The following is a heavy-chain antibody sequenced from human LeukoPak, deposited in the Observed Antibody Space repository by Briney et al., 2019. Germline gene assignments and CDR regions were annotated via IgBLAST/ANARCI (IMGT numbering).Heavy chain of an antibody. CDR3: ARAPFCGGDCYSRYFDL. V-gene: IGHV3-74*01. CDR2: INSDGTTT. J-gene: IGHJ2*01. D-gene: IGHD2-21*02. CDR1: GFTFSTYW. Sequence: PGGSLRLSCAASGFTFSTYWMHWVRQAPGEELVWVSRINSDGTTTTYADSVQGRFTISRDNAKNTLYLEMNSLRDEDTAVYYCARAPFCGGDCYSRYFDLWGRGTLVTVSS.